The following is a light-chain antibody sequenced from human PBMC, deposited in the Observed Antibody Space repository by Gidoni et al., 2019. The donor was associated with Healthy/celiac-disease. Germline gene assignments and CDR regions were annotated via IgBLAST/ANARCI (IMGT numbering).Light chain of an antibody. V-gene: IGKV3-20*01. CDR3: QQYGSSPLYT. Sequence: ELVLPQSPGTLSLSPGERATLSCRASQSVSSSYLAWYQQKPGQAPRLLIYGASSRATGIPDRFSGSGSGTDLTLTISRLEPEDFAVYYCQQYGSSPLYTFGQGTKLEIK. CDR1: QSVSSSY. J-gene: IGKJ2*01. CDR2: GAS.